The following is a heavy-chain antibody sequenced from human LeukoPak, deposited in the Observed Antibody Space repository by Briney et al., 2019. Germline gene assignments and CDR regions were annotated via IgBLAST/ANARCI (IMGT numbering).Heavy chain of an antibody. J-gene: IGHJ4*02. CDR1: GFTFSGYA. CDR3: AKDPSSSWYRYFDY. D-gene: IGHD6-13*01. CDR2: ISGSGGST. V-gene: IGHV3-23*01. Sequence: GGSLRLSCAASGFTFSGYAMSWVRQAPGKGLEWVSAISGSGGSTYYADSVKGRFTISRDNSKNTLYLQMNSLRAEDTAVYYCAKDPSSSWYRYFDYWGQGTLVTVSS.